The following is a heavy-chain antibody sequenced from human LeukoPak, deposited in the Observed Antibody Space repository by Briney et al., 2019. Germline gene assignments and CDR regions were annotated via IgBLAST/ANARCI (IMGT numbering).Heavy chain of an antibody. D-gene: IGHD2-15*01. J-gene: IGHJ4*02. CDR2: INGGNGNT. Sequence: ASVKVSCKTSGYTFTSYAIHWVRQAPGQRLEWMGWINGGNGNTKYSQKFQDRVTITRDTSASTAHMELSSLRSEDTAVYYRARGCSDGSCRTKYWGQGTLVTVSS. CDR3: ARGCSDGSCRTKY. CDR1: GYTFTSYA. V-gene: IGHV1-3*01.